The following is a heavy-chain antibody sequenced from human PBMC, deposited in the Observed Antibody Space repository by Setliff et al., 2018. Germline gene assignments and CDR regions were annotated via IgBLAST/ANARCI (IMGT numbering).Heavy chain of an antibody. CDR2: IYYSGSTS. CDR1: GGSISSGGYY. Sequence: PSETLSLTCTVSGGSISSGGYYWSWIRQHPGKGLEWIGYIYYSGSTSYYNPSLKSRVTLSVDTSKNKFSLNLTSVTAADTAVYYCARASVVHAIAVGYWGQGTLVTVSS. D-gene: IGHD2-15*01. CDR3: ARASVVHAIAVGY. J-gene: IGHJ4*02. V-gene: IGHV4-31*03.